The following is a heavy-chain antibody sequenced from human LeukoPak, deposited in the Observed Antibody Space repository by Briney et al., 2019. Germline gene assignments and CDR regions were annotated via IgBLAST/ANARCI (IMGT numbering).Heavy chain of an antibody. CDR2: IGSKAFNYAT. D-gene: IGHD6-13*01. CDR1: GFSFSGCA. V-gene: IGHV3-73*01. J-gene: IGHJ4*02. CDR3: TRHLDGIAAYDY. Sequence: PGGSLRLSCAASGFSFSGCAVHWVRQAPGKGLERVGRIGSKAFNYATVYAASVEGRFTISRDDSKHTAFLQMNSLKTEDTAVYYCTRHLDGIAAYDYWGQGSLVTVSS.